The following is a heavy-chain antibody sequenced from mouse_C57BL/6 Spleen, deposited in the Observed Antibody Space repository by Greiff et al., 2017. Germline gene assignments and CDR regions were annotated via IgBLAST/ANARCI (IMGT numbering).Heavy chain of an antibody. CDR1: GFPFSDYY. CDR3: SRVRAQLVRYFHV. D-gene: IGHD4-1*02. Sequence: EVKLVESEGGLVQPGSSMKLSCTASGFPFSDYYMAWVRQVPEKGLEWVANINYDGSSTYYLDSLKSRFIISRDNAKNILYLQMSSLKSEDTATYYCSRVRAQLVRYFHVRGTATTGTASS. CDR2: INYDGSST. J-gene: IGHJ1*03. V-gene: IGHV5-16*01.